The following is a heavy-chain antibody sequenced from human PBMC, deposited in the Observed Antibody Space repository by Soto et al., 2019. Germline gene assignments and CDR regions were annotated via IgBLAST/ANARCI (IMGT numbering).Heavy chain of an antibody. V-gene: IGHV3-30*18. CDR1: GFTFSSYG. CDR3: TKVPSINEDYYGMDA. D-gene: IGHD1-1*01. J-gene: IGHJ6*02. CDR2: ISHDGSNK. Sequence: GGSLRLSCAASGFTFSSYGLHWVRQAPGKGLEWVAVISHDGSNKFYADSLKGRFTISRDNSKNTLYLQMSSLGTEDTAVYYCTKVPSINEDYYGMDAWGQGTTVTVSS.